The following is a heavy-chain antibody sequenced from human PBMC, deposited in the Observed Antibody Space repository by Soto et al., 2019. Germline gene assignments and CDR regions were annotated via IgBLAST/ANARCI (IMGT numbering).Heavy chain of an antibody. D-gene: IGHD1-26*01. CDR3: ARDLGGWELLGGLGLVDY. V-gene: IGHV1-18*01. CDR1: GYTFTSYG. J-gene: IGHJ4*02. CDR2: ISAYNGNT. Sequence: GASVKVSCKASGYTFTSYGISWVRQAPGQGLEWMGWISAYNGNTNYAQRLQGRVTMTTDTSTSTAYMELRSLRSDDTAVYYCARDLGGWELLGGLGLVDYWGQGTLVTVSS.